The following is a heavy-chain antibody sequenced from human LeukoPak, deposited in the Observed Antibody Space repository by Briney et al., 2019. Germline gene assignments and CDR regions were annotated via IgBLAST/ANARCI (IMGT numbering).Heavy chain of an antibody. Sequence: PGGSLRLSCAASGFTFSSYSMNWVRQAPGKGLEWVSSISSSSSHIYYADSVKGRFTISRDNAKNSLYLQMNSLRAEDTAAYYCARDAWGVVADFDYWGQGTLVTVSS. D-gene: IGHD2-15*01. CDR3: ARDAWGVVADFDY. CDR1: GFTFSSYS. V-gene: IGHV3-21*01. CDR2: ISSSSSHI. J-gene: IGHJ4*02.